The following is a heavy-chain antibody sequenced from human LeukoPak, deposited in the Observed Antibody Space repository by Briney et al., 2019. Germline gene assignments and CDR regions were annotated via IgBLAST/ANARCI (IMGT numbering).Heavy chain of an antibody. V-gene: IGHV3-9*01. Sequence: SGGSLRLSCAASGFTFDDYAMHWVRQAPGKGLGWVSGISWNSGSIGYADSVKGRFTISRDNAKNSLYLQMNSLRAEDTALYYCAKAVTMIVVDHDAFDIWGQGTMVTVSS. D-gene: IGHD3-22*01. CDR3: AKAVTMIVVDHDAFDI. CDR2: ISWNSGSI. CDR1: GFTFDDYA. J-gene: IGHJ3*02.